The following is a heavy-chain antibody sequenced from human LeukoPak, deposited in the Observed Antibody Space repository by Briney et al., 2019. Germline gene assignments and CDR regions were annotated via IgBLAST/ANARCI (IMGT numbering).Heavy chain of an antibody. CDR2: INPNNGGT. Sequence: ASVKVSCKASGYTFTDYYMHWVRQAPGQGLECMGWINPNNGGTNYTQKFQSRVTMTRDTSISTAYMEPSRLRSDHTPAYNLERELPRNAFDIWGQGTMVTVSS. CDR1: GYTFTDYY. CDR3: ERELPRNAFDI. V-gene: IGHV1-2*02. J-gene: IGHJ3*02.